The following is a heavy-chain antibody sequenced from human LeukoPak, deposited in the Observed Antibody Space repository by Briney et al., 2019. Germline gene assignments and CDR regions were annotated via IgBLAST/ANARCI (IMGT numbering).Heavy chain of an antibody. V-gene: IGHV4-31*03. CDR1: GGSISSGGYY. CDR2: IYYSGST. Sequence: SQTLSLTCTVSGGSISSGGYYWSWIRQHPGKGLEWIGYIYYSGSTYYNPSLKSRVTISVDTSKNQFSLRLSSVAAADTAVYYCARSHHSRAYRPGNAFDIWGQGTMVTVSS. J-gene: IGHJ3*02. D-gene: IGHD1-14*01. CDR3: ARSHHSRAYRPGNAFDI.